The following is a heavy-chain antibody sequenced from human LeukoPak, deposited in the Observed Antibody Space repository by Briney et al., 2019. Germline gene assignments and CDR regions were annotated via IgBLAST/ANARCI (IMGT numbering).Heavy chain of an antibody. J-gene: IGHJ4*02. CDR3: ARDYAIFGVVTPMDY. D-gene: IGHD3-3*01. CDR2: IKQDGSEK. V-gene: IGHV3-7*01. CDR1: GFTFSGYW. Sequence: PGGSLRLSCAASGFTFSGYWMSWVRQAPGKGLEWVANIKQDGSEKYYVDSVKGRFTISRDNAKNSLYLQMNSLRAEDTAVYYCARDYAIFGVVTPMDYWGQGTLVTVSS.